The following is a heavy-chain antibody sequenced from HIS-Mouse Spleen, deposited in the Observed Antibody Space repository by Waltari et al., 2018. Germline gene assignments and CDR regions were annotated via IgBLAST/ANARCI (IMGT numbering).Heavy chain of an antibody. CDR3: DARFGGSQLDY. CDR2: MNAMTSNT. D-gene: IGHD3-10*01. V-gene: IGHV1-8*01. CDR1: VYTFTSCD. J-gene: IGHJ4*02. Sequence: QVLLVQSGAEVKKPGASVKVSCKASVYTFTSCDINWVRQASGKGLEWMGWMNAMTSNTGYAQKCEGRVTLTRHTSISTAYVELGSLSSEDTAVNYGDARFGGSQLDYWGEGTLVTVSS.